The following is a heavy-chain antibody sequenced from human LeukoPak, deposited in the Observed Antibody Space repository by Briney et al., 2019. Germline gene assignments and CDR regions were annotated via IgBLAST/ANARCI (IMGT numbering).Heavy chain of an antibody. V-gene: IGHV3-23*01. Sequence: GGSLRLSCEASGFTQNAMGWVRQAPGKGLEWVASISRSGGNSHYADCGKGRFTISRDNSKNTMYLQMDSLRAEDTALYYCTKAAYSGDCCDWYFDLWGRGTLVTVSS. D-gene: IGHD2-21*01. CDR3: TKAAYSGDCCDWYFDL. CDR1: GFTQNA. CDR2: ISRSGGNS. J-gene: IGHJ2*01.